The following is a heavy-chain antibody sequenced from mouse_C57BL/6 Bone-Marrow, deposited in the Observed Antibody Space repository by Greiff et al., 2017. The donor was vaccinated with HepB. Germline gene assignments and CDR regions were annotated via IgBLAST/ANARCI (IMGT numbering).Heavy chain of an antibody. CDR3: TPLITTVVAGDY. V-gene: IGHV1-5*01. CDR2: IYPGNSDT. CDR1: GYTFTSYW. Sequence: EVQLQQSGTVLARPGASVKMSCKTSGYTFTSYWMHWVKQRPGQGLEWIGAIYPGNSDTSYNQKFKGKAKLTAVTSASTAYMELSSLTNEDSAVYYCTPLITTVVAGDYWGQGTTLTVSS. J-gene: IGHJ2*01. D-gene: IGHD1-1*01.